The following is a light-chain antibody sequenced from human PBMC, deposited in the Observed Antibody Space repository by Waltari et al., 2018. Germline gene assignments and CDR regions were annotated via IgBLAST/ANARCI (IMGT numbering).Light chain of an antibody. J-gene: IGKJ3*01. CDR3: QQDDNLPRFT. CDR1: QDISGY. V-gene: IGKV1-33*01. Sequence: DIQMTQSPSSLSASVGDRVSITWRASQDISGYLNWYQHKPGKAPKLLIYHASNLKAGVPSRFSGSASATDFTLTISGLQPEDVATYFCQQDDNLPRFTFGPGNKVTIK. CDR2: HAS.